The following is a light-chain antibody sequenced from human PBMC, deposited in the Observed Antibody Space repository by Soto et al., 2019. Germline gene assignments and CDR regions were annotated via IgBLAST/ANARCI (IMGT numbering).Light chain of an antibody. V-gene: IGKV1-9*01. CDR2: VAS. CDR3: QQFGSYPLT. CDR1: QGIGSY. J-gene: IGKJ4*01. Sequence: DTQLTQSPSFLSASVGDRVTITCRASQGIGSYLAWYQQKPGKAPKLLIYVASTLQSGVPSRFSGSGSGTEFTLTISSLQPEDFATYYSQQFGSYPLTFGGGTEVEIK.